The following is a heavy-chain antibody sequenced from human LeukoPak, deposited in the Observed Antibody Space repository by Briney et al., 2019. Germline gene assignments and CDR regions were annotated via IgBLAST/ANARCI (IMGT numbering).Heavy chain of an antibody. Sequence: GASVKVSCKTSGYTFTDYYLHWVRQAPGQGLEWMGWINPHSGGTNTAQNLQGRVTMTRDTSISTAFMELSGLRSDDTAVYYCARDQLHDVLTGFYKDYYYYMDVWGKGTSVTISS. CDR1: GYTFTDYY. J-gene: IGHJ6*03. V-gene: IGHV1-2*02. CDR3: ARDQLHDVLTGFYKDYYYYMDV. CDR2: INPHSGGT. D-gene: IGHD3-9*01.